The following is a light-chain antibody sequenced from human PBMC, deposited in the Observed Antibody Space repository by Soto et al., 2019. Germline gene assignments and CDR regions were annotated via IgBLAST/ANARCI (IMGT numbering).Light chain of an antibody. J-gene: IGLJ1*01. CDR1: NTDVGGYNY. Sequence: QSVLTQPASVSWSPGQSITISCSGTNTDVGGYNYVSWYQQSPGKGPKIIMYEVSNRPSGVSNRFSGSKSGNTASLTISGLQSEDERDYYCSSYSDNSTYVFATGTKATVL. CDR2: EVS. CDR3: SSYSDNSTYV. V-gene: IGLV2-14*03.